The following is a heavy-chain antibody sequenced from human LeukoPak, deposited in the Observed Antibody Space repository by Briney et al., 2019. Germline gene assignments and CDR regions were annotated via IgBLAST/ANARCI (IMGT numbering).Heavy chain of an antibody. CDR3: ARGFGDDSSSFHF. CDR2: LNPNTGNT. V-gene: IGHV1-8*01. D-gene: IGHD3-22*01. CDR1: GYTFTSVD. J-gene: IGHJ4*02. Sequence: ASVKVSCKASGYTFTSVDINWLRQATGQGLEWMGWLNPNTGNTGYAQKFRGRVTLTGHTSISTAYMELSSLTSDDTAVYYCARGFGDDSSSFHFWGQGTLVTVSS.